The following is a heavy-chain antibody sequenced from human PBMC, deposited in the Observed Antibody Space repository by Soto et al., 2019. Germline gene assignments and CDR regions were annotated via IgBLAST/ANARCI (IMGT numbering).Heavy chain of an antibody. CDR3: ARGYCSSTSCHSYYFDY. CDR2: INPNSGGT. D-gene: IGHD2-2*01. V-gene: IGHV1-2*04. Sequence: GASVKVSCKASGYTFTGYYMHWVRQAPGQGLEWMGWINPNSGGTNYAQKFQGWVTMTRDTSISTAYMELSRLRSDDTAVYYCARGYCSSTSCHSYYFDYWGQGTLVTVSS. J-gene: IGHJ4*02. CDR1: GYTFTGYY.